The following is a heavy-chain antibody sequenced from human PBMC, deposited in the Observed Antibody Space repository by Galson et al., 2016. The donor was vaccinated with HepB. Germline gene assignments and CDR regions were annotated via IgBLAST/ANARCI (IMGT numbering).Heavy chain of an antibody. J-gene: IGHJ4*02. V-gene: IGHV4-39*01. CDR2: IHSSGTS. Sequence: LSLTCTVSGDSISNVGRHWGWFRQSPEMGLEYIGSIHSSGTSYYNPSLTSRVTVSADMSRNQFFLSLTSVTAADTAIYYCARLGTAAAVPNRRGSVYWSQGTRVTVSS. CDR3: ARLGTAAAVPNRRGSVY. CDR1: GDSISNVGRH. D-gene: IGHD6-13*01.